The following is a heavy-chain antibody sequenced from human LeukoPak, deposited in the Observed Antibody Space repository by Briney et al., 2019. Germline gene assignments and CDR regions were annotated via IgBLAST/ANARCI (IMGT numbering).Heavy chain of an antibody. Sequence: GGSLRLSCAASGFPFSSYAMTWVRQAPGKGLVWVSRINSDGSSTSYADSVKGRFTISRDNAKNTLYLQMNSLRAEDTAVYYCARGGDVVVPAATLDYWGQGTLVTVSS. CDR1: GFPFSSYA. J-gene: IGHJ4*02. CDR3: ARGGDVVVPAATLDY. CDR2: INSDGSST. D-gene: IGHD2-2*01. V-gene: IGHV3-74*01.